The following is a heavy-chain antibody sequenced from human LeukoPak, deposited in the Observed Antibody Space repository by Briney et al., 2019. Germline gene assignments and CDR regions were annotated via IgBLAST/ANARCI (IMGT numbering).Heavy chain of an antibody. CDR2: INTNTGNP. V-gene: IGHV7-4-1*02. CDR1: GYTFTSYA. J-gene: IGHJ6*02. D-gene: IGHD2-2*01. CDR3: ARPNVIVVVPAADPDYYYYYGMDV. Sequence: GASVKVSCKASGYTFTSYAMHWVRQAPGQGLEWMGWINTNTGNPTYAQGFTGRFVFSLDTSVSTAYLQISSLKAEDTAVYYCARPNVIVVVPAADPDYYYYYGMDVWGQGTTVTVSS.